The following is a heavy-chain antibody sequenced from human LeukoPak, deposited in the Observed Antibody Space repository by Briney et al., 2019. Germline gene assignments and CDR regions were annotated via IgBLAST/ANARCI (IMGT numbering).Heavy chain of an antibody. J-gene: IGHJ4*02. CDR3: DRDSGVMEWGY. CDR1: GFTFSGYA. CDR2: ISPTSSTL. V-gene: IGHV3-48*03. Sequence: GGSLRLSCAASGFTFSGYAMTWVRQAPGKGLQWVSYISPTSSTLHYADSVRGRFTISRDNAKNSLYLQMDSPRVDGTAGYFCDRDSGVMEWGYWGQGTLVTVSS. D-gene: IGHD3-3*01.